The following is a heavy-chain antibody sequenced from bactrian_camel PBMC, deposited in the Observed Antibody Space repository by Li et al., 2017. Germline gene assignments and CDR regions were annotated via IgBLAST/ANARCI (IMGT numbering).Heavy chain of an antibody. Sequence: QVQLVESGGGSVQAGGSLRLSCEADVYTFSRHCMGWIRQAPGKGLEWVSSISWNGDEANYLGSVKGQFTISRDNAKNMVFLQMNSLKSEDTAVYYCNDLGTRTFGSWGQGTQVTVS. CDR3: NDLGTRTFGS. J-gene: IGHJ6*01. V-gene: IGHV3S25*01. CDR1: VYTFSRHC. CDR2: ISWNGDEA. D-gene: IGHD1*01.